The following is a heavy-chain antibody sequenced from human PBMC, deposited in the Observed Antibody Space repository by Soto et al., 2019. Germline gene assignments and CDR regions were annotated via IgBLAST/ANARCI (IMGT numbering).Heavy chain of an antibody. CDR1: GFTFSSYG. V-gene: IGHV3-30*18. CDR2: ISYDGSNK. J-gene: IGHJ2*01. Sequence: QVQLVESGGGVVQPGRSLRLSCAASGFTFSSYGMHWVRQAPGKGLEWVAVISYDGSNKYYADSVKGRFTISRDNSNNSLYLQMTILRAEDTAVYYCAKGHYPGEGDYWYFRRWGRGTLVTVSS. CDR3: AKGHYPGEGDYWYFRR. D-gene: IGHD3-16*01.